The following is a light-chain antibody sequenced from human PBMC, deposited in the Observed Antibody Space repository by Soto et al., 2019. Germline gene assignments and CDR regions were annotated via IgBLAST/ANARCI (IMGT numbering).Light chain of an antibody. V-gene: IGKV1-5*01. CDR2: DVS. J-gene: IGKJ4*01. CDR1: QSINNL. CDR3: QQYGSSPIT. Sequence: DVQMTQSPSTLSASVGDRVTITCRASQSINNLLAWYQQKPGKAPKFLIYDVSTLESGVPSRFSGSGSGTEFTLTISSLQPEDFAVYYCQQYGSSPITFGGGTKVDIK.